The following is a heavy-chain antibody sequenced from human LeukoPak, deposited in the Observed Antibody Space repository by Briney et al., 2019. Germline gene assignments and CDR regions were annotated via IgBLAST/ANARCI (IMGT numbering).Heavy chain of an antibody. J-gene: IGHJ6*02. V-gene: IGHV4-30-2*01. CDR1: GGSISSGGYS. CDR3: XRALSKYYYYGMDV. CDR2: IYHSGST. Sequence: SETLSLTCAVSGGSISSGGYSWSWIRQPPGKGLEWIGYIYHSGSTYYNPSLKSRVTISVDRSKNQFSLKLSSVTAADTAVYYXXRALSKYYYYGMDVWGQGTTVTVSS.